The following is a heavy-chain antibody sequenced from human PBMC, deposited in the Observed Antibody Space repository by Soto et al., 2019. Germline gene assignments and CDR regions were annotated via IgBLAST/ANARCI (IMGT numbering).Heavy chain of an antibody. Sequence: SETLSLTCSVSGDSISTIDYFWAWIRQPPGQALEYIGYIYKTATTYYNPSFESRVAISLDTSKSQFSLNVTSVTAPDTAVYFCARGRYCLTGRCFPNWFDSWGPGTLVTVSS. CDR1: GDSISTIDYF. D-gene: IGHD7-27*01. CDR2: IYKTATT. V-gene: IGHV4-30-4*01. J-gene: IGHJ5*01. CDR3: ARGRYCLTGRCFPNWFDS.